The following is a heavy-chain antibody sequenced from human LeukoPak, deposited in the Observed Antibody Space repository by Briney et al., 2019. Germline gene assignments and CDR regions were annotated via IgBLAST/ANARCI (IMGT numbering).Heavy chain of an antibody. CDR1: AFTFDDYA. Sequence: PGRSLRLSCAASAFTFDDYALHWVRQAPGKGLEWVSGISWDSGSIAYADSVKGRFTISRDNAKNSLYLQMSSLRPEDMALYYCAKALSSSYYDSSGSYSAFDIWGQGTLVTVSS. CDR2: ISWDSGSI. J-gene: IGHJ4*02. V-gene: IGHV3-9*03. CDR3: AKALSSSYYDSSGSYSAFDI. D-gene: IGHD3-22*01.